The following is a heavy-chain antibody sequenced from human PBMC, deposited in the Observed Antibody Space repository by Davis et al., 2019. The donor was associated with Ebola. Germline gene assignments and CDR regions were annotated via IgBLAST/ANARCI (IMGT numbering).Heavy chain of an antibody. CDR2: IWYDGSNK. CDR3: AREVYDFWSGYYTRRFDY. V-gene: IGHV3-33*01. Sequence: PGGSLRLSCAASGFTFSSYGMHWVRQAPGKGLEWVAVIWYDGSNKYYADSVKGRFTISRDNSKNTLYLQMNSLRAEDTAVYYCAREVYDFWSGYYTRRFDYWGQGTLVTVSS. CDR1: GFTFSSYG. D-gene: IGHD3-3*01. J-gene: IGHJ4*02.